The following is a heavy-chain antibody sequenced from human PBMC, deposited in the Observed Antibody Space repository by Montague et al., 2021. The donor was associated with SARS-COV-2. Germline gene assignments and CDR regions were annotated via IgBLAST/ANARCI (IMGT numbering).Heavy chain of an antibody. V-gene: IGHV4-34*01. D-gene: IGHD6-6*01. Sequence: SETLSLTCAVYGGSLSGDHWSWMRQHPGKGLEWIGEVNHSGHTNYNVSLKSRVTMSVDTSKSQFSLKVRSVTAADTAVYYCERGPVGVAARRRYYFDQWGQGTLVTVSS. CDR1: GGSLSGDH. CDR2: VNHSGHT. CDR3: ERGPVGVAARRRYYFDQ. J-gene: IGHJ4*02.